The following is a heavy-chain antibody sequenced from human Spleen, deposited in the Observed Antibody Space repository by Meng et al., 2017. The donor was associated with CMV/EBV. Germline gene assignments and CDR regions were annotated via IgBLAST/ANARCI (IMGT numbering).Heavy chain of an antibody. J-gene: IGHJ4*02. CDR3: ARDNNWGPDY. CDR1: GYTFTAHY. D-gene: IGHD7-27*01. Sequence: ASVKVSCKASGYTFTAHYFHWVRQAPGQGLEWMGWIHPHRGDTNYAQQFQGRIPLTRDTSINTGYMELTGLTSDDTAVYYCARDNNWGPDYWGQGTLVTVSS. V-gene: IGHV1-2*02. CDR2: IHPHRGDT.